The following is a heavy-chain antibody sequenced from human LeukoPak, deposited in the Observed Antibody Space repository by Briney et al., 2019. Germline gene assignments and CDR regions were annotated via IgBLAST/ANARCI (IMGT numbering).Heavy chain of an antibody. CDR3: ARGVNSGSYPNWFDP. V-gene: IGHV3-23*01. CDR1: GFTFSSHA. D-gene: IGHD1-26*01. CDR2: ISGSGGNT. J-gene: IGHJ5*02. Sequence: GGSLRLSCAASGFTFSSHAMSWVRQAPGKGLEWVSVISGSGGNTDYADSVKGRFTISRDNAKNSLYLQMNSLRAEDTAVYYCARGVNSGSYPNWFDPWGQGILVTVSS.